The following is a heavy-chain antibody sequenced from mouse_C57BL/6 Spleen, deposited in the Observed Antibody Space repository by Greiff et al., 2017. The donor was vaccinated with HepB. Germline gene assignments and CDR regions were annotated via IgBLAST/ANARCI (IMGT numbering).Heavy chain of an antibody. CDR3: ATAGSRKRAMDY. V-gene: IGHV1-64*01. CDR2: IHPNSGST. CDR1: GYTFTSYW. Sequence: QVQLQQPGAELVKPGASVKLSCKASGYTFTSYWMHWVKQRPGQGLEWIGMIHPNSGSTNYNEKFKSKATLTVDKSSSTAYMQLSSLTSEDSAVYYCATAGSRKRAMDYWGQGTSVTVSS. D-gene: IGHD1-1*01. J-gene: IGHJ4*01.